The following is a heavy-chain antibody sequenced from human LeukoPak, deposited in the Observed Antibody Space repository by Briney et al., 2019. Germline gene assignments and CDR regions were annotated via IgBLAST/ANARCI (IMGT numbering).Heavy chain of an antibody. V-gene: IGHV3-30*18. Sequence: GGSLRLSCAASGFTFSSYWMSWVRQAPGNGLEWVAVISYDAINKYYADSVKGRFTISRDNSKSTVYLQMNSLTAEDTAVYFCAKAWRGGSYVDRHFDCWGQGTLVTVSS. D-gene: IGHD1-26*01. CDR3: AKAWRGGSYVDRHFDC. CDR1: GFTFSSYW. J-gene: IGHJ4*02. CDR2: ISYDAINK.